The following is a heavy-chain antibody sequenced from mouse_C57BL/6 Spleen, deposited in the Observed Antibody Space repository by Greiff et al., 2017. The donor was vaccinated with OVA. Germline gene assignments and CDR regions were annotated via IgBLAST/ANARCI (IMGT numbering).Heavy chain of an antibody. V-gene: IGHV10-1*01. Sequence: GGGLVQPKGSLTLSCAASGFRFNTYAMNWVRQAPGKGLEWVARIRSKSNNYATYYADSVKDRFTISRDDSESMLYLQMNNLKTEDTAMYYCVREGYYVWFAYWGQGTLVTVSA. D-gene: IGHD2-3*01. CDR2: IRSKSNNYAT. CDR3: VREGYYVWFAY. CDR1: GFRFNTYA. J-gene: IGHJ3*01.